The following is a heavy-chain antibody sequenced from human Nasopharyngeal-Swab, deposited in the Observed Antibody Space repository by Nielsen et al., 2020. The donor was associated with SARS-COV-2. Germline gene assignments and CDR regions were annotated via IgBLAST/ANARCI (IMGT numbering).Heavy chain of an antibody. CDR3: VKGPPAVIHYFDY. D-gene: IGHD2-21*01. CDR1: GFTFSSYG. CDR2: IWYDGSNK. Sequence: GGSLRLSCAASGFTFSSYGMHWVRRAPGKGLEWVAVIWYDGSNKYYADSVKGRFTISRDNSKNTLYLQMNSLRAEDTAVYYCVKGPPAVIHYFDYWGQGTLVTVSS. J-gene: IGHJ4*02. V-gene: IGHV3-33*06.